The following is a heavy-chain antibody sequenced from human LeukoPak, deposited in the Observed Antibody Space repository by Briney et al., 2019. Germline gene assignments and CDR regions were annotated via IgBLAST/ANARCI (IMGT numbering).Heavy chain of an antibody. CDR3: ARAGGYCGRISCPYYFDY. Sequence: RASVKVSCKASGYTFTSYDINWVRQATGQGLEWMGWMNPNSGNTGYAQKFQGRVTMTRNTSISTAYMELSSLRSEDTAVYCCARAGGYCGRISCPYYFDYWGQGSLVAVSS. V-gene: IGHV1-8*02. J-gene: IGHJ4*02. CDR2: MNPNSGNT. CDR1: GYTFTSYD. D-gene: IGHD2-15*01.